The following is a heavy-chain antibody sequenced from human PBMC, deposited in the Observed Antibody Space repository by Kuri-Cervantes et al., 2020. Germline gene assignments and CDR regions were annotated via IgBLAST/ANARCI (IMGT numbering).Heavy chain of an antibody. J-gene: IGHJ3*02. D-gene: IGHD3-22*01. V-gene: IGHV4-39*01. CDR3: ARAFLPGFYASSGQGAFDI. CDR1: GGSISSSSHY. CDR2: IYDSGST. Sequence: SETLSLTCTVSGGSISSSSHYWGWIRQPPGKGLEWIGRIYDSGSTYYNPSLKSRVTISTDTYKNQFSLKLRSVTAADTAVYHCARAFLPGFYASSGQGAFDIWGQGTMVTVSS.